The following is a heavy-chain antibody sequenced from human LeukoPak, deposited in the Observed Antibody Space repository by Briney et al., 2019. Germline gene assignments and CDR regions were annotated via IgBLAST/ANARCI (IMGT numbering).Heavy chain of an antibody. V-gene: IGHV4-59*01. J-gene: IGHJ4*02. D-gene: IGHD2-15*01. CDR1: GGSISSYF. CDR2: INHSGNT. CDR3: ARGQGSGSYYLDY. Sequence: SETLSHTCSVSGGSISSYFWSWIRQPPGKGLEWIGYINHSGNTYYNPSLKSRVTISVDTSKNQLSLKLSSVTAADTAVYYCARGQGSGSYYLDYWGQRWLVTVSS.